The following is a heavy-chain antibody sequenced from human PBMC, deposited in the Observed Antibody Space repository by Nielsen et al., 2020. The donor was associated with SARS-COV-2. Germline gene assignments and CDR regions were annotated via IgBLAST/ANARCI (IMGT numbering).Heavy chain of an antibody. V-gene: IGHV4-31*03. D-gene: IGHD2-15*01. CDR1: GGSISSGGYY. CDR3: ARDLFVAATPHYYYYYGMDV. J-gene: IGHJ6*02. Sequence: SETLSLTCTVSGGSISSGGYYWSWIRQHPGKGLEWIGYIYYSGSTYYNPSLKSRVTISVDTSKNQFSLKLSSVTAADTAVYYCARDLFVAATPHYYYYYGMDVWGQGTTVTVSS. CDR2: IYYSGST.